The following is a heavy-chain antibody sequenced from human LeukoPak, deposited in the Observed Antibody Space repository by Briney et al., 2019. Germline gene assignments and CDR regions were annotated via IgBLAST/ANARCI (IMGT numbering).Heavy chain of an antibody. D-gene: IGHD3-10*01. CDR1: GFTFSEAW. J-gene: IGHJ1*01. V-gene: IGHV3-74*01. CDR3: ARVSGPGMNEYFHL. Sequence: PGGSLRLSCAASGFTFSEAWMHWVRRAPGKGLVWVSRINNDGSTTRYADSVKGRFTISRDNAKNTLYLQMNSLRAEDTAVYYCARVSGPGMNEYFHLWGQGTLVTVSS. CDR2: INNDGSTT.